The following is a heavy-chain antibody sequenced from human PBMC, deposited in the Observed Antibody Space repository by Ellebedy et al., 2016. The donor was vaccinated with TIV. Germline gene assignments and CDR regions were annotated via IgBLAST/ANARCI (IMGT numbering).Heavy chain of an antibody. D-gene: IGHD2-21*01. CDR2: LYPDAKT. V-gene: IGHV3-66*01. CDR1: GIIVSDYF. J-gene: IGHJ5*02. Sequence: GESLKISCEASGIIVSDYFMNWVRQAPGKGLEWVSVLYPDAKTNYTDSVNGRFIVSRDNSNNTLYLQMNSLTAEDTAVYYCARDPGGGGDFGDNWFDPWGQGTLVTVSS. CDR3: ARDPGGGGDFGDNWFDP.